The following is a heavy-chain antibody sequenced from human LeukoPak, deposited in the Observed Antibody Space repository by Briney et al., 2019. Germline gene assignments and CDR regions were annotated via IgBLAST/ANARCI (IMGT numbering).Heavy chain of an antibody. CDR1: GFTVSSNY. CDR3: ARLTSDYGGSNDAFDI. Sequence: GGSLVLSCAASGFTVSSNYMSWVRPAPGKGLEWVSVIYSGGSTYYADSVKGRFTISRDNSKNTLYLQMNSLRAEDTAVYYCARLTSDYGGSNDAFDIWGQGTMVTVSS. J-gene: IGHJ3*02. CDR2: IYSGGST. D-gene: IGHD4-23*01. V-gene: IGHV3-53*01.